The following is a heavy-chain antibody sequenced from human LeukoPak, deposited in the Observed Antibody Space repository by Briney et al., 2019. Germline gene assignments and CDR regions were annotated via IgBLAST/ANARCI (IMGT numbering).Heavy chain of an antibody. Sequence: GGSLRLSCAASGLTFGDYHMSWIRQAPGRGLEWLLYISRDVNDIKDADSVRGRFTISRDNAKKSLFLQMNNLRAEDPAVYYCARDLYNSGRPAFDLWGRGTLVPVSP. CDR2: ISRDVNDI. CDR1: GLTFGDYH. J-gene: IGHJ2*01. D-gene: IGHD6-19*01. V-gene: IGHV3-11*01. CDR3: ARDLYNSGRPAFDL.